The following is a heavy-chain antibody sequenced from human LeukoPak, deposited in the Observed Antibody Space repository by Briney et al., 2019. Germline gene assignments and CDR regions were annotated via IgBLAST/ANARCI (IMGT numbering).Heavy chain of an antibody. V-gene: IGHV3-48*03. CDR3: ARFSGYSYGGWFDY. Sequence: GGSLRLSCAASGFTFSSYEMNWVRQAPGKGLEWVSYISSSGSTIYYADSVKGRFTISRDNAKNSLYLQMNSLRAEDTAVYYCARFSGYSYGGWFDYWGQGILVTVSA. CDR1: GFTFSSYE. D-gene: IGHD5-18*01. CDR2: ISSSGSTI. J-gene: IGHJ4*02.